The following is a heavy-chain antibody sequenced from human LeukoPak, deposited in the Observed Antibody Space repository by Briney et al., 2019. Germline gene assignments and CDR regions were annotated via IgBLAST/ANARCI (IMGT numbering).Heavy chain of an antibody. Sequence: SETLSLTCTVSGGSISSNNYYWGWIRQPPGKGLEWIGNIYYSGTSYYNPSLKSRVTISVDTSKNQFSLKLSSVTAADTAVYYCARSLMYCSGGSCQTHNWFDPWGQGTLVTVSS. J-gene: IGHJ5*02. CDR1: GGSISSNNYY. V-gene: IGHV4-39*07. D-gene: IGHD2-15*01. CDR2: IYYSGTS. CDR3: ARSLMYCSGGSCQTHNWFDP.